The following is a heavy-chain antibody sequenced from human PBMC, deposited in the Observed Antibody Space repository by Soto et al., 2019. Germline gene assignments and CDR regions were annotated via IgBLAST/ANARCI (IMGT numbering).Heavy chain of an antibody. Sequence: QPGGSLRLSCAASGFTFSNYAMHWVRQAPGKGLEWVAVISYDGSNKYYADSVKGRFTISRDNSKNTLYLQVNSLRAEDTAVYYCASNRQQLVPLSSWFAPWGQGTLVTVS. J-gene: IGHJ5*02. CDR3: ASNRQQLVPLSSWFAP. D-gene: IGHD6-13*01. CDR1: GFTFSNYA. CDR2: ISYDGSNK. V-gene: IGHV3-30-3*01.